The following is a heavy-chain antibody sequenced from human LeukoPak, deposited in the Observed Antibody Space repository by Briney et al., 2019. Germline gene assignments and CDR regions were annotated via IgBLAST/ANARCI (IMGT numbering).Heavy chain of an antibody. D-gene: IGHD5/OR15-5a*01. J-gene: IGHJ4*02. Sequence: GGSLRLSCSASGFTFSNFWMCGLRQAPGKGLEWVDQLNRDGREQYYVDSVKGRFTIYRDNAKNSQYLQMNSLRAEDAAVYHCARSSTGFFEYWGQGALVTVSS. CDR1: GFTFSNFW. CDR2: LNRDGREQ. CDR3: ARSSTGFFEY. V-gene: IGHV3-7*05.